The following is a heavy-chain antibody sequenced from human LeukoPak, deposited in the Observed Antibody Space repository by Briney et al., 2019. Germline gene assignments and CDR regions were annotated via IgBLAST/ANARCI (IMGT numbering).Heavy chain of an antibody. J-gene: IGHJ4*02. Sequence: GRSLRLSCAASGFTFSSYGMHWVRQAPGKGLEWVAVISYDGSNKYYADSVKGRFTISRDNSKNTLYLQMNSLRAEDTAVYYCARDLDYWGQGTLVTVSS. V-gene: IGHV3-30*03. CDR3: ARDLDY. CDR1: GFTFSSYG. CDR2: ISYDGSNK.